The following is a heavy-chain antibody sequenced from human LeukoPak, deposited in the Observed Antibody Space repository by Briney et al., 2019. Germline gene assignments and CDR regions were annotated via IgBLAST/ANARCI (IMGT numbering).Heavy chain of an antibody. V-gene: IGHV1-18*01. CDR2: ISAYNGNT. D-gene: IGHD3-9*01. Sequence: RASVKVSCKASGYTFTSYGISWVRQAPGQGLEWMEWISAYNGNTNYAQKLQGRVTMTTDTSTSTAYMELRSLRSDDTAVYYCAREGDVLGILTGYYFVVTHSGWFDPWGQGTLVTVSS. CDR3: AREGDVLGILTGYYFVVTHSGWFDP. J-gene: IGHJ5*02. CDR1: GYTFTSYG.